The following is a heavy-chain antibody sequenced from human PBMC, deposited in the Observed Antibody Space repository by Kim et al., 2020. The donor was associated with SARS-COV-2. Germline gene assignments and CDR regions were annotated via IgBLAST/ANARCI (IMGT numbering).Heavy chain of an antibody. J-gene: IGHJ6*01. CDR3: ARSGTLTGTHYYYDYYGL. V-gene: IGHV4-59*13. Sequence: SETLSLTCSVSGGSISSYYWTWIRQPPGKGLEWIGYVFFGGTAKYSPSLKSRVTISVDLSKNLFSLNLKSLTAADTAIYYCARSGTLTGTHYYYDYYGL. CDR1: GGSISSYY. CDR2: VFFGGTA. D-gene: IGHD3-9*01.